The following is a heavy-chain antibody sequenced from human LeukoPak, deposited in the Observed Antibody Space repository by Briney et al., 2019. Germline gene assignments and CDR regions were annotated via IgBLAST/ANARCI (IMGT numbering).Heavy chain of an antibody. CDR2: IYHSGST. V-gene: IGHV4-30-2*01. J-gene: IGHJ4*02. D-gene: IGHD6-6*01. CDR1: GGSISSGGYY. Sequence: SQTLSLTCTVSGGSISSGGYYWSWIRQPPGKGLEWIGYIYHSGSTYYNPSLKSRVTISVDRSKNQFSLKLSSVTAADTAVYYCARDAGHSSSPYFDYWGQGTLVTVSS. CDR3: ARDAGHSSSPYFDY.